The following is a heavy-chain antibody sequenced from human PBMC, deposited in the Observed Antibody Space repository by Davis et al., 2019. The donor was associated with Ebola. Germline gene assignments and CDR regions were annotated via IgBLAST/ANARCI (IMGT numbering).Heavy chain of an antibody. V-gene: IGHV3-30-3*01. J-gene: IGHJ4*02. Sequence: GESLKISCAASGFTFSSYAMHWVRQAPGKGLEWVAVISYDGSNKYYADSVKGRFTISRDNAKNTLYLQMNSLRAEDTAVYYCMKGGWGYHFDYWGQGTLVTVSS. CDR1: GFTFSSYA. CDR2: ISYDGSNK. D-gene: IGHD7-27*01. CDR3: MKGGWGYHFDY.